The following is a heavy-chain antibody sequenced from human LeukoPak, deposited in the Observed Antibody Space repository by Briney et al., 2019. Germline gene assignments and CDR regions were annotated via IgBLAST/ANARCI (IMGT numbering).Heavy chain of an antibody. V-gene: IGHV1-69*06. Sequence: GASVKVSCKASGGTFSSYAISWVRQAPGQGLGWMGGIIPIFGTANYAQKFQRRVTITADKSTSTAYMELSSLRSEDTAVYYCARGNGGGYFDYWGQGTLVTVSS. CDR2: IIPIFGTA. CDR1: GGTFSSYA. D-gene: IGHD4-23*01. CDR3: ARGNGGGYFDY. J-gene: IGHJ4*02.